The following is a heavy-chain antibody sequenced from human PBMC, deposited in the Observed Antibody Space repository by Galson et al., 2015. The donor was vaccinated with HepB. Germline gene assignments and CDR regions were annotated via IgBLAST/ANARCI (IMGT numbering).Heavy chain of an antibody. CDR3: AKPLYDNSGWIYYYGD. D-gene: IGHD3-22*01. V-gene: IGHV3-23*01. J-gene: IGHJ4*02. CDR1: GFTFSTYA. Sequence: SLRLSCAASGFTFSTYAMSWVRQAPGKGLAWISATSDGGAGTAYADSVRGRFTISRDNSKNTLYLQLNSLRVEDTAIYYCAKPLYDNSGWIYYYGDWGQGTLVTVSS. CDR2: TSDGGAGT.